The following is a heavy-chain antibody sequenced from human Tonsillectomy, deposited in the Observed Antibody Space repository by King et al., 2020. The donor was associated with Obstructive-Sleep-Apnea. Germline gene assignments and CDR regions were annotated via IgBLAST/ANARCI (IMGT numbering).Heavy chain of an antibody. J-gene: IGHJ2*01. CDR2: IYYSGRT. V-gene: IGHV4-59*01. Sequence: QLQESGPGLVKPSETLSLTCTVSGGSISSYYWSWIRQPPGKGLEWIGYIYYSGRTNYNPSLKSRVTISVDTSKNQFSLKLSSVTAADTAVYYCARDPSLWYFDLWGRGTLVTVSS. CDR1: GGSISSYY. CDR3: ARDPSLWYFDL.